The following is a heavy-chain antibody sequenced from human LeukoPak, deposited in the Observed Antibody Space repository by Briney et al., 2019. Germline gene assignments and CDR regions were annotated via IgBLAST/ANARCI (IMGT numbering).Heavy chain of an antibody. V-gene: IGHV3-23*01. Sequence: GSLRLSCAGSGFNFNNYAMSWVRQAPGKGLEWVSAISGSGGGTYYADSVKGRFTISRDNSKNTVYLQMNSLRAEDTAVYYCAARRFHDYGDVFDYWGQGTLVTVSS. CDR3: AARRFHDYGDVFDY. J-gene: IGHJ4*02. CDR1: GFNFNNYA. D-gene: IGHD4-17*01. CDR2: ISGSGGGT.